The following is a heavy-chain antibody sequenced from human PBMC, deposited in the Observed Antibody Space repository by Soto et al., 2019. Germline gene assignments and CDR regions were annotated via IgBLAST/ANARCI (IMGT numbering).Heavy chain of an antibody. J-gene: IGHJ4*02. CDR2: IYYSGST. D-gene: IGHD5-12*01. Sequence: SETNCVTSSVAEGYIVGYDWSWIRQKPGKGLEWIGYIYYSGSTNYNPSLKSRVTISVDTSKDQFSLKLSSVTAADTAVYYCARDQGSSGYGPFFDYWGQGTLVTVSS. CDR1: EGYIVGYD. V-gene: IGHV4-59*01. CDR3: ARDQGSSGYGPFFDY.